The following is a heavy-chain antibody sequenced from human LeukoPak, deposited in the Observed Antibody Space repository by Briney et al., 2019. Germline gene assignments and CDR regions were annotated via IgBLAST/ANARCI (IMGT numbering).Heavy chain of an antibody. CDR1: GFTFSSYG. CDR3: ARGSTPYSTSSWFDY. J-gene: IGHJ4*02. CDR2: IRYDGSNK. Sequence: GGSLRLSCAASGFTFSSYGMHWVRQAPGKGLEWVAFIRYDGSNKYYADSVKGRFTISRANSKNTLYLQMTSLTADDTAMYYCARGSTPYSTSSWFDYWGRGTLVTVSS. V-gene: IGHV3-30*02. D-gene: IGHD6-6*01.